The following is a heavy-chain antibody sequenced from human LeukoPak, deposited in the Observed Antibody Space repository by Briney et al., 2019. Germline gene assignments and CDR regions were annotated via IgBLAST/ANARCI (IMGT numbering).Heavy chain of an antibody. Sequence: SENLSLTCTVSGGSISSYYWSWIRQPPGKGLEWIGYIYYSGSTHYNPSLKSRVTISVDTSKNQFSLKLSSVTAADTAVYYCARIEFWSGYYYFDYWGQGTLVTVSS. J-gene: IGHJ4*02. V-gene: IGHV4-59*01. D-gene: IGHD3-3*01. CDR3: ARIEFWSGYYYFDY. CDR2: IYYSGST. CDR1: GGSISSYY.